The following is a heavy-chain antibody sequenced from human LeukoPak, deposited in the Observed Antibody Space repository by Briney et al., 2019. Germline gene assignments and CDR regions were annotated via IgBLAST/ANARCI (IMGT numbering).Heavy chain of an antibody. Sequence: SETLSLTCTVSGASVSSHYWSWIRQLPGKGLEWIGSVSYSGGTNYNPSLKSRVTISLDTSRDQFSLRLNSVTAADTAVFYCAGLSTYYDFWSPLDYWGQGTLVTVSS. CDR3: AGLSTYYDFWSPLDY. CDR1: GASVSSHY. J-gene: IGHJ4*02. V-gene: IGHV4-59*02. CDR2: VSYSGGT. D-gene: IGHD3-3*01.